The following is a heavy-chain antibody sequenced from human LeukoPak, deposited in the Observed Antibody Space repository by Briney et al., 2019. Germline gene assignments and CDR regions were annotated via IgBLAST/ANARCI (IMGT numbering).Heavy chain of an antibody. CDR2: IYTSGST. J-gene: IGHJ1*01. CDR3: ARAGTAEYFQH. D-gene: IGHD6-19*01. Sequence: SETLSLTCTVSGNSISSGDNYWSWIRQPAGKGLEWIGRIYTSGSTNYNPSLKSRVTISGDTSKNQFSLRLSSVTAADTAVYYCARAGTAEYFQHWGQGTLVTVSS. V-gene: IGHV4-61*02. CDR1: GNSISSGDNY.